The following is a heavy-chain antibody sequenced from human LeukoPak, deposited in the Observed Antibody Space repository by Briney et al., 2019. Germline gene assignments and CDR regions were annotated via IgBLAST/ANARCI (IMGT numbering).Heavy chain of an antibody. V-gene: IGHV3-7*03. CDR3: ARAQFTMVRGVAIPLFDY. D-gene: IGHD3-10*01. CDR2: IKQDGSEK. Sequence: GGSLRLSCAASGFTFNRSWMSWVRQAPGKGLEWVANIKQDGSEKYYVDSVKGRFTISRDNAKNSLYLQMNSLRAEDKAVFYCARAQFTMVRGVAIPLFDYWGQGTLVTVSS. J-gene: IGHJ4*02. CDR1: GFTFNRSW.